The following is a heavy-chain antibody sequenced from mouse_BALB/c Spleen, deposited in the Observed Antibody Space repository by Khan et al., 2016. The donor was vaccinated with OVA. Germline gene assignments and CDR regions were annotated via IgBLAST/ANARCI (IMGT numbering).Heavy chain of an antibody. Sequence: QIQLVQSGAELAKPGASVKMSCKASGYTFTNYWMHWVKQRPGQGLEWIGYINPSTDYTEYTQKFKDKATLTADKSSSTAYMQLTSLTSDDSSLFSCENRGSRSAGFTYWGQGTLVTVSA. CDR1: GYTFTNYW. CDR2: INPSTDYT. D-gene: IGHD1-1*01. J-gene: IGHJ3*01. CDR3: ENRGSRSAGFTY. V-gene: IGHV1-7*01.